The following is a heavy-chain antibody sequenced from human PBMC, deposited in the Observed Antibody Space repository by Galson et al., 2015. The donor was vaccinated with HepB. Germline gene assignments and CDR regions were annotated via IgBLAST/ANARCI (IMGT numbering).Heavy chain of an antibody. Sequence: SVKVSCKASGYTFTGYYMHWVRQAPGQGLEWMGRINPNSGGANYAQKFQGRVTMTRDTSISTAYMELSRLRSDDTAVYYCARTTTPTYYGSGSYYEGNWFDPWGQGTLVTVSS. D-gene: IGHD3-10*01. J-gene: IGHJ5*02. CDR2: INPNSGGA. CDR1: GYTFTGYY. V-gene: IGHV1-2*06. CDR3: ARTTTPTYYGSGSYYEGNWFDP.